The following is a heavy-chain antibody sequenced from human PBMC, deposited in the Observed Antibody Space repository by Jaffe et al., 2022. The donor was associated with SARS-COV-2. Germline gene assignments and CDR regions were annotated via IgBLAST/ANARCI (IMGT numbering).Heavy chain of an antibody. CDR1: GFTFDDYA. D-gene: IGHD3-16*01. J-gene: IGHJ4*02. CDR2: ISWNSGSI. Sequence: EVQLVESGGGLVQPGRSLRLSCAASGFTFDDYAMHWVRQAPGKGLEWVSGISWNSGSIGYADSVKGRFTISRDNAKNSLYLQMNSLRAEDTALYYCAKDRMGGYFDYWGQGTLVTVSS. V-gene: IGHV3-9*01. CDR3: AKDRMGGYFDY.